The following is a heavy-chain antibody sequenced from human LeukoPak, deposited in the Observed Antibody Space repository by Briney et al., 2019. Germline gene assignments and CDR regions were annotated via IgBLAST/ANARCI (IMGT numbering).Heavy chain of an antibody. CDR1: GFTFSSYG. D-gene: IGHD3-22*01. Sequence: GRSLRLSCAASGFTFSSYGMHWVRQAPGKGLEWVAAIWYDGSNKYYADSVKGRFTISRDNSKNTLYLQMNSLRAEDTAVYYCAKDRVAGYYYDSSGYLDYWGQGTLVTVSS. CDR3: AKDRVAGYYYDSSGYLDY. CDR2: IWYDGSNK. V-gene: IGHV3-33*06. J-gene: IGHJ4*02.